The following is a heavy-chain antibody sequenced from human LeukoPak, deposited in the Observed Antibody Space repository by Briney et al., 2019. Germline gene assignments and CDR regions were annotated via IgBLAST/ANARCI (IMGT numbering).Heavy chain of an antibody. J-gene: IGHJ6*03. CDR1: GYTFTSYY. CDR3: ARAAYYYDSSGYYYVRYMDV. D-gene: IGHD3-22*01. V-gene: IGHV1-46*01. Sequence: ASVKVSCKASGYTFTSYYMHWVRQAPGQGLEWMGIINPSGGSTSYAQKFQGRVTTTRDMSTSTVYMELSSLRSEDTAVYYCARAAYYYDSSGYYYVRYMDVWGKGTTVTVSS. CDR2: INPSGGST.